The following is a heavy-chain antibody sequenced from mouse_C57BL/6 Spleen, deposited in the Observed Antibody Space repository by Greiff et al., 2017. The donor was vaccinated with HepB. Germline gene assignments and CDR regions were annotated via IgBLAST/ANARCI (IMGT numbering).Heavy chain of an antibody. CDR1: GYAFSSSW. Sequence: QVQLQQSGPELVKPGASVKISCKASGYAFSSSWMNWVKQRPGKGLEWIGRIYPGDGDTNYNGKFKGKATLTADKSSSTAYMQLSSLTSEDSAVYFCASTWDVPYFDYWGQGTTLTVSS. J-gene: IGHJ2*01. CDR2: IYPGDGDT. D-gene: IGHD4-1*01. V-gene: IGHV1-82*01. CDR3: ASTWDVPYFDY.